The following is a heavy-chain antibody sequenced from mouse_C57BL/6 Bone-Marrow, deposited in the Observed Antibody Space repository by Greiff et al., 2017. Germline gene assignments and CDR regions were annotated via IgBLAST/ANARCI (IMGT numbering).Heavy chain of an antibody. Sequence: DVKLQESGPVLVKPGPSVKISCKASGFTFTDYYMHWVKQSHGKSLEWIGLVYPYNGGTSYNQKFKGQATLTVDTSSSTAYMELNSLTSEDSAVYDCARGLRRRDWYFDVWGTGTTVTVSS. J-gene: IGHJ1*03. CDR3: ARGLRRRDWYFDV. V-gene: IGHV1-36*01. D-gene: IGHD2-4*01. CDR1: GFTFTDYY. CDR2: VYPYNGGT.